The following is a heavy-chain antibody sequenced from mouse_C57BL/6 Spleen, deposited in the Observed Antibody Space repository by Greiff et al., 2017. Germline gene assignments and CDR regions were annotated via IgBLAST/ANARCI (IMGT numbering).Heavy chain of an antibody. CDR2: IYPGSGNT. D-gene: IGHD2-1*01. CDR1: GYSFTSYY. V-gene: IGHV1-66*01. CDR3: ARGGQDYYGNYDY. Sequence: QVQLQQSGPELVKPGASVKISCKASGYSFTSYYIHWVKQRPGQGLEWIGWIYPGSGNTKYNEKFKGKATLTADTSSSTAYMQLSSLTSEDSAVYYCARGGQDYYGNYDYWGQGTTLTVSS. J-gene: IGHJ2*01.